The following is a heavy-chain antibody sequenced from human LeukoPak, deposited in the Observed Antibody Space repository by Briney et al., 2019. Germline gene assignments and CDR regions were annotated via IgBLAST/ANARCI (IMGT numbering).Heavy chain of an antibody. CDR3: ARGTWSSSYYFDY. CDR2: IYYSGST. D-gene: IGHD6-13*01. Sequence: RPSETLSLTCTVSGGSISSYYWSWIRQPPGKGLEWTGYIYYSGSTNYNPSLKSRVTISVDTSKNQFSLKLSSVTAADTAVYYCARGTWSSSYYFDYWGQGTLVTVSS. J-gene: IGHJ4*02. V-gene: IGHV4-59*01. CDR1: GGSISSYY.